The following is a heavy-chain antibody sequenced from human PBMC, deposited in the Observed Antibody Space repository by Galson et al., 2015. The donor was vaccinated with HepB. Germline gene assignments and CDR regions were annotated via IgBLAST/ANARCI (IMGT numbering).Heavy chain of an antibody. CDR3: ARAGSLLDAYDI. Sequence: SVKVSCKASGYTFSNYAIHWVRQAPGPRLEWMGWIHAGHGNTNYSESFQGRLTITRDTSARTAYMELSALRCEDTAVYYCARAGSLLDAYDIWGQGTMVTVSS. J-gene: IGHJ3*02. CDR1: GYTFSNYA. V-gene: IGHV1-3*01. CDR2: IHAGHGNT.